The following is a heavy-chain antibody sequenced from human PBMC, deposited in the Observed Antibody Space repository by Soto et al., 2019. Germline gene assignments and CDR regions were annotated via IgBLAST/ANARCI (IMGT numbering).Heavy chain of an antibody. Sequence: ASVKVSCTASGYTFSNYGVNWVRQAPGQGLEWMAWISGYNGHTNYAQNLQGRVTLTTETSTSTAYMELRSLGSDDTAIYYCGRGLRVVGGTTNRILFDYWAREPWSPSPQ. D-gene: IGHD1-26*01. CDR1: GYTFSNYG. J-gene: IGHJ4*02. V-gene: IGHV1-18*01. CDR2: ISGYNGHT. CDR3: GRGLRVVGGTTNRILFDY.